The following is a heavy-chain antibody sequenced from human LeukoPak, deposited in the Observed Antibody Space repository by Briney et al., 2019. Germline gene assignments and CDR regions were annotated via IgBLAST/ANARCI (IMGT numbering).Heavy chain of an antibody. CDR3: ARGAVAGDFDY. CDR2: ISVYNGNT. J-gene: IGHJ4*02. Sequence: APVKVSCKPSGYIFTSYGNSWVRQAPRQRLGGLGWISVYNGNTNYAQKLQGRVTMTTDTSTSTAYMELRSLRSDDTAVYYCARGAVAGDFDYWGQGTLVTVSS. V-gene: IGHV1-18*01. D-gene: IGHD6-19*01. CDR1: GYIFTSYG.